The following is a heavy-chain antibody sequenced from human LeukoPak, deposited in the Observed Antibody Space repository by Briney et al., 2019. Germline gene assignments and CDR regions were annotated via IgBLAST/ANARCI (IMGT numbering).Heavy chain of an antibody. V-gene: IGHV3-30*18. CDR1: GFNYSSYG. CDR3: AKPESSARHDAFDI. CDR2: ISYDGSNK. J-gene: IGHJ3*02. Sequence: GGSLRLSCAASGFNYSSYGMHWVRQAPGKGLEWVAVISYDGSNKNYADSVKGRFTISRDNSKNTLYPQMNSLRAEDTAVYYCAKPESSARHDAFDIWGQGTMVTVSS.